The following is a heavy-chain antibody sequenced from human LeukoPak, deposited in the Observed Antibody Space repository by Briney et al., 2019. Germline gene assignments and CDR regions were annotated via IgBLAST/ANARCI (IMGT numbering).Heavy chain of an antibody. CDR1: GFTFSDYY. CDR3: ARDVWSRQYYYGMDV. V-gene: IGHV3-53*04. CDR2: IYSGGST. Sequence: GGSLRLSCAASGFTFSDYYMSWLRQAPGKGVEWVSVIYSGGSTYYAGSVKGRFTISTHNSKNTLYLQMNSLRAEDTAVYYCARDVWSRQYYYGMDVWGQGTTVTVSS. J-gene: IGHJ6*02. D-gene: IGHD2-21*01.